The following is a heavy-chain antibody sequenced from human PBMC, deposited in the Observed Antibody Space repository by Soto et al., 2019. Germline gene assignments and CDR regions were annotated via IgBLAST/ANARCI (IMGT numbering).Heavy chain of an antibody. CDR3: ARDRGGYSGYDLYYYGMDV. J-gene: IGHJ6*02. CDR2: IIPIFGTA. CDR1: GGTFSSYA. Sequence: SVKVSCEASGGTFSSYAISWVRQAPGQGLEWMGGIIPIFGTANYAQKFQGRVTITADESTSTAYMELSSLRSEDTAVYYCARDRGGYSGYDLYYYGMDVWGQGTTVTVSS. V-gene: IGHV1-69*13. D-gene: IGHD5-12*01.